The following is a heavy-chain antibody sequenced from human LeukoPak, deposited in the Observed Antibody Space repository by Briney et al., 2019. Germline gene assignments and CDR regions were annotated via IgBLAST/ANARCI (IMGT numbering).Heavy chain of an antibody. CDR3: ARDFYGVVDY. V-gene: IGHV3-30*02. CDR2: IRYDGNNK. D-gene: IGHD4-17*01. Sequence: PGGSLRLSCAASGFTYSNYGMHWVRQAPGKGLEWVAFIRYDGNNKYYADSVKGRFTISRDNSKNTLYLQMNSLRAEDTAVYYCARDFYGVVDYWGQGTLVTVSS. J-gene: IGHJ4*02. CDR1: GFTYSNYG.